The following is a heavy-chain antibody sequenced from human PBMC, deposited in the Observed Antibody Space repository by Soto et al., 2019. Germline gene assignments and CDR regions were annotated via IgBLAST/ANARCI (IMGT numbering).Heavy chain of an antibody. CDR1: GFSLSTSGVG. CDR3: GSSIAATTYYYYYGMYV. V-gene: IGHV2-5*01. J-gene: IGHJ6*02. Sequence: QITLKESGPTLVKPPQTLTLTCTFSGFSLSTSGVGVGWIRRPPGKALEWLALIYWNDDKRYSPSLKTRVTITKDPSTNQVVLTMTNMDPVDTATYYCGSSIAATTYYYYYGMYVWGQGTTVTFSS. D-gene: IGHD6-25*01. CDR2: IYWNDDK.